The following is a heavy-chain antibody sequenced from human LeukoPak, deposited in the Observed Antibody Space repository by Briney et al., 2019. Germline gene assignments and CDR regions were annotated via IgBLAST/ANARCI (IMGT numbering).Heavy chain of an antibody. D-gene: IGHD3/OR15-3a*01. V-gene: IGHV3-53*01. Sequence: PGGSLRLSCAASGFTVSSNYMSWVRQAPGKGLEWVSLIYSGGSTYYADSVKGRFTISRDNSKNTLYLQMNSLRADDTAVYYCARDGRTYYQYYMDVWGKGTTVTVSS. CDR2: IYSGGST. J-gene: IGHJ6*03. CDR1: GFTVSSNY. CDR3: ARDGRTYYQYYMDV.